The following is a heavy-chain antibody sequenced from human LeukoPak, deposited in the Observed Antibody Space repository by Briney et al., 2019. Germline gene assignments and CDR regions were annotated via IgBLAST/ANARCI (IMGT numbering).Heavy chain of an antibody. D-gene: IGHD5-18*01. CDR1: GFTLSSYA. Sequence: GGPLRLSCAASGFTLSSYAIHWVRQAPSKGLEWVAVMSFDVRNTYCLESVKGRFTITRDNFRNTLYLQMNSLRTEDTAVYYCAFLEGYSYGTGSSYGADVWGQGTAVTVS. CDR2: MSFDVRNT. V-gene: IGHV3-30*03. J-gene: IGHJ6*02. CDR3: AFLEGYSYGTGSSYGADV.